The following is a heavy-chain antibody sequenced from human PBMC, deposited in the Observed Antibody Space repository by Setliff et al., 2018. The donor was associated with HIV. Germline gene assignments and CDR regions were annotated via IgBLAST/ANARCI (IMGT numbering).Heavy chain of an antibody. CDR3: AKDYYDFVWGSSLAY. CDR1: GFTFSSYA. J-gene: IGHJ4*02. CDR2: ISGSGCST. D-gene: IGHD3-16*01. Sequence: PGGSLRLSCAASGFTFSSYAMSWVRQAPGKGLEWVSAISGSGCSTYYADSVKGRFTISRDNSKNTLYLQMNSLRAEDTAVYYCAKDYYDFVWGSSLAYWGQGTLVTVSS. V-gene: IGHV3-23*01.